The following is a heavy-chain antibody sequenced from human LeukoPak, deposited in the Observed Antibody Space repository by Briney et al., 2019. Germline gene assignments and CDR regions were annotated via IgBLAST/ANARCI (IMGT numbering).Heavy chain of an antibody. CDR3: TYYYDSSTYYHVDY. CDR1: GFAFNAW. D-gene: IGHD3-22*01. J-gene: IGHJ4*02. Sequence: PGVSLRLSCTASGFAFNAWMSGVRQGPGKGLEWVGSIKSKASGGTTDHAAPVKGRFTISRDDSKSTLYLQMNSLKTEDTAVYYCTYYYDSSTYYHVDYWGQGTLVTVSS. CDR2: IKSKASGGTT. V-gene: IGHV3-15*01.